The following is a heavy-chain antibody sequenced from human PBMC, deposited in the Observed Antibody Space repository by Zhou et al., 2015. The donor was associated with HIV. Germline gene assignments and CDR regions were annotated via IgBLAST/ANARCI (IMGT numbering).Heavy chain of an antibody. CDR1: GYTFTVYY. CDR3: ATSPGYSGGGFEEYLHH. V-gene: IGHV1-2*06. D-gene: IGHD1-26*01. J-gene: IGHJ1*01. CDR2: IDPNSGGT. Sequence: QVQLVQSGAEVKKPGVSVRVSCKASGYTFTVYYIHWVRQAPGQGLEWMGRIDPNSGGTNLGQKFQARVTLTRDTSISTAYMDLSRLTSDDTAVYFCATSPGYSGGGFEEYLHHWGQGTLVTVSS.